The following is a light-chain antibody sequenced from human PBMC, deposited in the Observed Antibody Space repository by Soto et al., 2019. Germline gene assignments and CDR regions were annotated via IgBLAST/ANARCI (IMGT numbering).Light chain of an antibody. J-gene: IGLJ3*02. CDR1: SRDVGTYNL. V-gene: IGLV2-23*01. CDR3: SSYVGGGTWV. CDR2: DGN. Sequence: QSVLTQPASVSGYPGQSITIFCTGSSRDVGTYNLVSWYQQRPGTAPKVIIYDGNKRHSGVSYRFSGSKSGNPASLTISGLQADDEADHSGSSYVGGGTWVFGGGTERTVL.